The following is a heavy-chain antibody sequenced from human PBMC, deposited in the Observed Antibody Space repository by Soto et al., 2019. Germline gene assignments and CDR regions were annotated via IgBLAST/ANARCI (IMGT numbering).Heavy chain of an antibody. CDR3: ARAISSIDSGYERNAFDI. CDR1: GYTFTGYY. J-gene: IGHJ3*02. CDR2: INPNSGGT. V-gene: IGHV1-2*04. Sequence: ASVKVSCKASGYTFTGYYIHWVRQAPGQGLEGMGWINPNSGGTNYAQKFQGWVTMTRDTSISTAYMELSRLRSDDTAVYYCARAISSIDSGYERNAFDIWGPGTMVTV. D-gene: IGHD5-12*01.